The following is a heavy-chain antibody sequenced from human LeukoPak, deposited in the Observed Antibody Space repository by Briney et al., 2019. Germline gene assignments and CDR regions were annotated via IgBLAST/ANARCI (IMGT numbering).Heavy chain of an antibody. CDR1: GGSISRYY. J-gene: IGHJ4*02. Sequence: PSETLSLTCTVSGGSISRYYWTWIRQPPGKGLEWIGYIHESGSTKYNPSLKSRVTISVDTPKNQFSLKLSSVTAADTAVYYCARGAIVAAGNYYFDYWGQGAPVTVSS. CDR3: ARGAIVAAGNYYFDY. V-gene: IGHV4-59*01. CDR2: IHESGST. D-gene: IGHD6-13*01.